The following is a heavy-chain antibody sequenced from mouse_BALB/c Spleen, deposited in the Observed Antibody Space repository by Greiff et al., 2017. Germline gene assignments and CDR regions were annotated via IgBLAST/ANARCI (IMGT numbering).Heavy chain of an antibody. V-gene: IGHV2-2*02. CDR1: GFSLTSYG. CDR2: IWSGGST. J-gene: IGHJ3*01. D-gene: IGHD2-2*01. CDR3: ASPLYYGYSAWFAY. Sequence: QVQLQQSGPGLVQPSQSLSITCTVSGFSLTSYGVHWVRQSPGKGLEWLGVIWSGGSTDYNAAFISRLSISKDNSKSQVFFKMNSLQANDTAIYYCASPLYYGYSAWFAYWGQGTLVTVSA.